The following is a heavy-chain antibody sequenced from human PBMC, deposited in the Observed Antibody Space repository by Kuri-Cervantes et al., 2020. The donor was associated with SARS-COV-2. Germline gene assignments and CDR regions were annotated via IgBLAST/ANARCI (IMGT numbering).Heavy chain of an antibody. CDR3: ARDGGGYMDV. CDR2: ISYDGSNK. J-gene: IGHJ6*03. Sequence: SLRHSCAASGFTFSNYAMHWVRQAPGKGLEWVAVISYDGSNKYYADSVKGRFTISRDNSKNTLYLQMNSLRAEDTAVYYCARDGGGYMDVWGKGTTVTVSS. D-gene: IGHD3-16*01. V-gene: IGHV3-30*04. CDR1: GFTFSNYA.